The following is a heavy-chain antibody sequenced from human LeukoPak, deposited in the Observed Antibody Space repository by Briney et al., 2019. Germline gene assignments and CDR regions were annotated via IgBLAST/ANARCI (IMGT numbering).Heavy chain of an antibody. J-gene: IGHJ4*02. V-gene: IGHV1-18*01. D-gene: IGHD2-8*01. Sequence: GASVKVSSKASGYTFTNYGISWVRQAPGQGLEWMGWISAYNGNRNYAQELQGRVTMTTDTSTSTAYMELRSLRSDDTAVYYCARDCTNGVCSTFDYWGQGTLVTVSS. CDR1: GYTFTNYG. CDR3: ARDCTNGVCSTFDY. CDR2: ISAYNGNR.